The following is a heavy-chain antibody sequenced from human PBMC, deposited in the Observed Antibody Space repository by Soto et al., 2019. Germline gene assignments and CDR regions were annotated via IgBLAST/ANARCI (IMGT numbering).Heavy chain of an antibody. Sequence: GPLRLSCAASGFTCSSYAMSWVRQAPGKGLEWVSAISGSGGSTYYADSVKGRFTISRDNSKNTLYLQMNSLRAEDTAVYYCAKERGYCSGGSCQRTDYWGQGTLVTVSS. V-gene: IGHV3-23*01. CDR3: AKERGYCSGGSCQRTDY. D-gene: IGHD2-15*01. J-gene: IGHJ4*02. CDR2: ISGSGGST. CDR1: GFTCSSYA.